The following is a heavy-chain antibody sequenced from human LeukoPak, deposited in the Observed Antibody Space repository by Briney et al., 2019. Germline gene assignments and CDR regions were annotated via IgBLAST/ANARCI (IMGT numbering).Heavy chain of an antibody. CDR1: GFTFSDYY. D-gene: IGHD4-23*01. V-gene: IGHV3-11*04. CDR2: ISSSGSTI. J-gene: IGHJ4*02. Sequence: GGSLRLSCAASGFTFSDYYMSWVRQAPGKGLEWVSYISSSGSTIYYADSVKGRFTISRDNAKNSLYLQMTSLRAEDTAVYYCASPAEVKAYYFDYWGQGTLVTVSS. CDR3: ASPAEVKAYYFDY.